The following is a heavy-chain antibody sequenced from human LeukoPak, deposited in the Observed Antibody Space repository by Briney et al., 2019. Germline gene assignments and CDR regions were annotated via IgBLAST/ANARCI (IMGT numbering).Heavy chain of an antibody. CDR2: IWYDGSYK. D-gene: IGHD6-13*01. V-gene: IGHV3-30*02. CDR1: GFTFFNYG. J-gene: IGHJ4*02. CDR3: AKVVQYTASTGTGLDY. Sequence: GGSLRLSCAASGFTFFNYGMHWVRQAPGKGLDWVAFIWYDGSYKYYADFVRGRFTISRDNSKNTLYLHMDSLRAEDTAIYYCAKVVQYTASTGTGLDYWGRGTLVTVSS.